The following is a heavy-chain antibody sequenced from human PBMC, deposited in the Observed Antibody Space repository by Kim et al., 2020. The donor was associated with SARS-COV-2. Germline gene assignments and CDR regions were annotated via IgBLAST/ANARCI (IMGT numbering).Heavy chain of an antibody. CDR3: ASSSIAARRVWFDP. D-gene: IGHD6-6*01. V-gene: IGHV4-59*08. Sequence: SETLSLTCTVSGGSISSYYWSWIRQPPGKGLEWIGYIYYSGSTNYNPSLKSRVTISVDTSKNQFSLKLSSVTAADTAVYYCASSSIAARRVWFDPWGQGTLVTVSS. CDR2: IYYSGST. CDR1: GGSISSYY. J-gene: IGHJ5*02.